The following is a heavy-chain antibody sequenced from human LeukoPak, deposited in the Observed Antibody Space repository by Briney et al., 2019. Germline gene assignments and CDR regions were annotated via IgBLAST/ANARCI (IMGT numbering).Heavy chain of an antibody. CDR2: INTYNGNT. CDR3: ARDGGSTVDY. J-gene: IGHJ4*02. CDR1: GYTFTTYS. Sequence: ASVKVSCKASGYTFTTYSISWVRQAPGQGLEWMGWINTYNGNTNYAQKLQGRVSMTTDTSTSTAYMELGSLRSDDTAVYYCARDGGSTVDYWGQGTLVTVSS. D-gene: IGHD1-26*01. V-gene: IGHV1-18*01.